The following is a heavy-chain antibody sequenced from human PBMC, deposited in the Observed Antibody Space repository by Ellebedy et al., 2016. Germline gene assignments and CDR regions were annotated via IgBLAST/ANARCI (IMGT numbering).Heavy chain of an antibody. CDR2: NSYTGST. J-gene: IGHJ4*02. D-gene: IGHD1-26*01. Sequence: SETLSLTCTVSGDSITSYQWGWIRQPPGKGLEWVGYNSYTGSTNYNPPLKSRLTVSLDTSKNQFSLNLRSVTAADTAVYYCARDNMGSLDYWGQGTLVTVSS. CDR3: ARDNMGSLDY. V-gene: IGHV4-59*01. CDR1: GDSITSYQ.